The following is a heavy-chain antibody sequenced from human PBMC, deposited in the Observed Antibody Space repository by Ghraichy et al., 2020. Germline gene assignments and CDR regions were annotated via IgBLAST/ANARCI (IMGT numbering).Heavy chain of an antibody. D-gene: IGHD1-26*01. CDR2: ISGSGGST. J-gene: IGHJ4*02. CDR3: AKEGGSGSYPGGYYFDY. V-gene: IGHV3-23*01. CDR1: GFTFSSYA. Sequence: GGSPRLSCAASGFTFSSYALSWVRQAPGKGLEWVSAISGSGGSTYYADSVKGRFTISRDNSKNTLYLQMNSLRAEDTAVYYCAKEGGSGSYPGGYYFDYWGQGTLVTVSS.